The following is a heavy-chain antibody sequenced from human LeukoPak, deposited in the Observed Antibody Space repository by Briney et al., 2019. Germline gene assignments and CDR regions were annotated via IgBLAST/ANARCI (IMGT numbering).Heavy chain of an antibody. Sequence: ASVKVSCKASGYTFTGYYMHWVRQAPGQGLEWMGWINPNSGGTNYAQKLQGRVTMTTDTSTSTAYMELRSLRSDDTAVYYCALGVPAAIGRSSPHYGVWGKGTTVTVSS. CDR2: INPNSGGT. CDR3: ALGVPAAIGRSSPHYGV. J-gene: IGHJ6*04. CDR1: GYTFTGYY. V-gene: IGHV1-2*02. D-gene: IGHD2-2*01.